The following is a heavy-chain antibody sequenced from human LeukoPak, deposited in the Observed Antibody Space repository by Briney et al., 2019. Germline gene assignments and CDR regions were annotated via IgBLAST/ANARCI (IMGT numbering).Heavy chain of an antibody. V-gene: IGHV4-34*01. Sequence: SETLSLTCAVYGGSFSGYYWSWIRQPPGKGLEWIGEINHSGSTNYNPSLKSRVTISVDTSKNQFSLKLSSVTAADTAVYYCARRYSGSYNRRGYFDYWGQGTLVTVSS. CDR1: GGSFSGYY. CDR3: ARRYSGSYNRRGYFDY. D-gene: IGHD1-26*01. J-gene: IGHJ4*02. CDR2: INHSGST.